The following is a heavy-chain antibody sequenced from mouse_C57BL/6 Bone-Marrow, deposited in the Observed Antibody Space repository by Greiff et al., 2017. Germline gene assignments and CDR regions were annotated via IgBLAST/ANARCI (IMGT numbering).Heavy chain of an antibody. V-gene: IGHV5-17*01. J-gene: IGHJ3*01. D-gene: IGHD1-1*01. CDR1: GFTFSAYG. CDR2: ISSGSSTI. CDR3: SRPEVYYGWVWFAY. Sequence: EVQRVESGGGLVKPGGSLKLSCAASGFTFSAYGMHWVRQAPEKGLEWVAYISSGSSTIYYADTVKGRFTISRDNAKNTLFLQMTSLRSEDTAMYYFSRPEVYYGWVWFAYWGQWTLVTVSA.